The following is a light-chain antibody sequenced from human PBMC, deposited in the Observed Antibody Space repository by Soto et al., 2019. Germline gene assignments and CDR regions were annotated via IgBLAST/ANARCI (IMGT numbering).Light chain of an antibody. CDR1: HSGSSN. CDR3: QQRNNWPPGIT. J-gene: IGKJ5*01. Sequence: EIAFAQSPATLSFSPGYSATLSCRASHSGSSNLLAWYQERPGQAPRLLIYAASNRATGIPARFSGSGSGTDFALTISSLEAEDFAVYFCQQRNNWPPGITFGQWTRLEIK. V-gene: IGKV3-11*01. CDR2: AAS.